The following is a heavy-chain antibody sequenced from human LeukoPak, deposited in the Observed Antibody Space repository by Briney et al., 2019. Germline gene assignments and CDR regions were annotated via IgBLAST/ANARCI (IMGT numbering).Heavy chain of an antibody. V-gene: IGHV4-61*02. CDR2: IYTSGST. CDR3: ARRGPWIQLWPSHDY. CDR1: GGSISSGSYY. D-gene: IGHD5-18*01. Sequence: SQTLSLTCTVSGGSISSGSYYWSWIRQPAGKGLEWIGRIYTSGSTNYNPSLKSRVTISVDTSKNQFSLKLSSVTAADTAVYYCARRGPWIQLWPSHDYWGQGTLVTVSS. J-gene: IGHJ4*02.